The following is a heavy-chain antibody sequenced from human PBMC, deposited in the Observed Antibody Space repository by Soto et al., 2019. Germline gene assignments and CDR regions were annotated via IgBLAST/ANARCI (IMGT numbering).Heavy chain of an antibody. CDR1: GFTFSSYA. CDR2: ISYDGSNK. CDR3: ARDLPTVTTGEYYYYYGMDV. Sequence: HPGGSLRLSCAASGFTFSSYAIHWVRQAPGKGLEWVAVISYDGSNKYYADSVKGRFTISRDNSKNTLYLQMNSLRAEDTAVYYCARDLPTVTTGEYYYYYGMDVWGQGTTVTVS. J-gene: IGHJ6*02. D-gene: IGHD4-4*01. V-gene: IGHV3-30-3*01.